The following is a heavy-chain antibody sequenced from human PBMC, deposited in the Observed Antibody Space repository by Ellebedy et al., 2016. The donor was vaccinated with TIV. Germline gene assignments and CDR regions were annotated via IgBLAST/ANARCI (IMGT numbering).Heavy chain of an antibody. V-gene: IGHV3-23*01. Sequence: PGGSLRLSCAASGVAISDAAFSWVRQAPGKGLEWVSAMIVNGSTYYADSVKGRFAISRDTSENTLFLQMNNLRAEDTAVYFCAKGGTWDWGPGTLVTVSS. CDR2: MIVNGST. J-gene: IGHJ4*02. CDR3: AKGGTWD. CDR1: GVAISDAA. D-gene: IGHD7-27*01.